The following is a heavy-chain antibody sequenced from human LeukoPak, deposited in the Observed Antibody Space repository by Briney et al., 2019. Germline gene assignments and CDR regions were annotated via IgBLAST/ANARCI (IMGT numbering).Heavy chain of an antibody. V-gene: IGHV4-59*01. CDR3: ASGTVTPFDY. CDR1: GCSISSYY. J-gene: IGHJ4*02. CDR2: IYYSGST. Sequence: SETLSLTCTVSGCSISSYYWSWIRQPPGKGLEWIGYIYYSGSTNYNPTLKSRVTISVDTSKNQFSLKLSSVTAADTAVYYCASGTVTPFDYWGQGTLVTVSS. D-gene: IGHD4-17*01.